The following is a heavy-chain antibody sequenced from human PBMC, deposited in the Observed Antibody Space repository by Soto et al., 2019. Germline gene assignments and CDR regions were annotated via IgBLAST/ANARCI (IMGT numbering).Heavy chain of an antibody. CDR2: IYYTGST. CDR3: ARDEAPSGVFGLGY. D-gene: IGHD1-26*01. J-gene: IGHJ4*02. Sequence: DLEWIGYIYYTGSTYYNPSLKSRVTMSVDASNNQFSLNLNSVTAADTAVYYCARDEAPSGVFGLGYWGQGTLVTVSS. V-gene: IGHV4-31*02.